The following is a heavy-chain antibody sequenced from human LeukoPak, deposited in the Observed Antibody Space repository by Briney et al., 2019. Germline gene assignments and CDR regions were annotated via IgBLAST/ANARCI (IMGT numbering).Heavy chain of an antibody. D-gene: IGHD3-10*01. J-gene: IGHJ4*02. V-gene: IGHV3-74*03. Sequence: AGGSLRRSCAASGFTFSTYWMHWVRQAPGKGLVWVSRIKSDGSATTYADFVKGRFTVSRDNAKHTLYLQVSSLRAEDTSMYFCARVGGRGSIGGDCWGQGTLVTVSS. CDR2: IKSDGSAT. CDR1: GFTFSTYW. CDR3: ARVGGRGSIGGDC.